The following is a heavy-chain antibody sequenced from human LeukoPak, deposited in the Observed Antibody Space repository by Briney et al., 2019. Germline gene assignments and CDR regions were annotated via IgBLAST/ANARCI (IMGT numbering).Heavy chain of an antibody. CDR2: IKSKSEGGTT. CDR3: TPSKAIFGDFDY. Sequence: PGGSLRLSCAASGFTFRSAWMSWVRQAPEKGLEWVGRIKSKSEGGTTDYAAPVKGRFTISRDDSKNTLFLQMNSLKTEDTAVYYCTPSKAIFGDFDYWGQGTLVTVSS. J-gene: IGHJ4*02. V-gene: IGHV3-15*01. CDR1: GFTFRSAW. D-gene: IGHD3-3*01.